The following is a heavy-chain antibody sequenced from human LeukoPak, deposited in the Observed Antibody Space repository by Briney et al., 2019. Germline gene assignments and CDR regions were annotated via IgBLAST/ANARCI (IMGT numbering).Heavy chain of an antibody. CDR2: INHSGST. Sequence: PSETLSLTCAVYGGSFSGYYWSWIRQPPGKGLEWIGEINHSGSTNYNPSLKSRVTISVDTSKNQFSLKLSSVTAADTAVYYCARLLWFGEPIEFDYWGQGTLVTVSS. CDR3: ARLLWFGEPIEFDY. V-gene: IGHV4-34*01. J-gene: IGHJ4*02. CDR1: GGSFSGYY. D-gene: IGHD3-10*01.